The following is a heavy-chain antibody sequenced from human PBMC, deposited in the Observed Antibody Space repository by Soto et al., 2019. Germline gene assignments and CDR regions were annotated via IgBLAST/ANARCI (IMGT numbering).Heavy chain of an antibody. D-gene: IGHD3-22*01. CDR3: ARDPGYYDSSGYYTRGIYTDY. V-gene: IGHV3-48*01. CDR2: IRSSSSTI. CDR1: GLTFSIYS. J-gene: IGHJ4*02. Sequence: GGSLRLSCAGSGLTFSIYSMNWVRQAPGKGLEWVSYIRSSSSTIYYADSVKGRFTISRDNAKNSLYLQMNSLRAEDTAIYYCARDPGYYDSSGYYTRGIYTDYWVRGTLVTVSS.